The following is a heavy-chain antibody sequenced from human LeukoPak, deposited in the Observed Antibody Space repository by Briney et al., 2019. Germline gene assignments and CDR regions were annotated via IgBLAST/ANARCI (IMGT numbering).Heavy chain of an antibody. V-gene: IGHV4-59*08. Sequence: SETLSLTCTVSGGSISSYYWSWIRQPPGKGLEWIGYIYYSGSTNYNPSLKSRVTISVDTSKNRFSLRLSALTAADTAVYYCARGEDGTGDYRPTYFDSWGQGTLVTVSS. CDR1: GGSISSYY. J-gene: IGHJ4*02. CDR3: ARGEDGTGDYRPTYFDS. D-gene: IGHD4-17*01. CDR2: IYYSGST.